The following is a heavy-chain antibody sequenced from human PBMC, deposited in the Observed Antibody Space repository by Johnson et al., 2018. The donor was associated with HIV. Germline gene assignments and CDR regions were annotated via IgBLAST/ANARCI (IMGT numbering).Heavy chain of an antibody. V-gene: IGHV3-73*01. CDR3: TRTGGFDYGDYGAFDI. J-gene: IGHJ3*02. CDR1: GFTFSNYA. CDR2: IRSKANSYAT. D-gene: IGHD4-17*01. Sequence: VQLVESGGGVVQPGRSLRLSCAATGFTFSNYAMHWVRQAPGKGLEWVGRIRSKANSYATAYAASVKGRFTISRDDSKNTAYVQMNSLKTEDTAVYYCTRTGGFDYGDYGAFDIWDQGTMVTVSS.